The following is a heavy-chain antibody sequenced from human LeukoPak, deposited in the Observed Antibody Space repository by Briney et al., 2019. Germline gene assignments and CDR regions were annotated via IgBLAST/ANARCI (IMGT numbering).Heavy chain of an antibody. V-gene: IGHV3-21*01. CDR2: ISSSSSYI. CDR1: GFTFSSYS. CDR3: ARGTVAQGYMDV. D-gene: IGHD4-23*01. Sequence: GGSLRLSCAASGFTFSSYSMNWVRQAPGKGLEWVSSISSSSSYIYYADSVKGRFTISRDNAKNSLYLQMKSLRAEDTAVYYCARGTVAQGYMDVWGKGTTVTVSS. J-gene: IGHJ6*03.